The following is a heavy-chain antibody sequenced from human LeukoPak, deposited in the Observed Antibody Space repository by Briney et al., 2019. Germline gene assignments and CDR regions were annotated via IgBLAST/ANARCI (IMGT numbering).Heavy chain of an antibody. J-gene: IGHJ3*02. Sequence: GGSLTLSCAASGFTFSSYWMSWVRQAPGKGLEWVANIKQDGSEKYYVNSVKDRFTISRDNARNTLYLQMNSRRADDTALYYCATGPYNAFEMWGEGTMVTVSS. CDR2: IKQDGSEK. CDR1: GFTFSSYW. V-gene: IGHV3-7*01. D-gene: IGHD2-2*02. CDR3: ATGPYNAFEM.